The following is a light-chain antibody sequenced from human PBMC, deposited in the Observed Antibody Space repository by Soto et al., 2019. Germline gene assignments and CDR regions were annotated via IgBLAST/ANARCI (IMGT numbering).Light chain of an antibody. CDR3: QQYGSSLIT. CDR1: QSITSY. J-gene: IGKJ5*01. V-gene: IGKV3-20*01. CDR2: GAS. Sequence: EIVMTQSPATLSVSPGERATLSCRASQSITSYLAWYHQKPGQAPRLLIYGASSRATGIPDRFSGSGSGTDFTLTISRLEPEDFAFYYCQQYGSSLITFGQGTRLEIK.